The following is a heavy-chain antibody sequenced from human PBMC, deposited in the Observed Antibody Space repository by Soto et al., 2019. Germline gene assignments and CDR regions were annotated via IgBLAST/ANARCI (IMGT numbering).Heavy chain of an antibody. Sequence: GGSLRLSCAASGFTVSSNYMSWVRQAPGKGLEWVSVIYSGGSTYYADSVKGRFTISRDNSKSTLYLQMNSLRAEDTAVYYCARSSVSVNYYGMDVWGQGTTVTVSS. V-gene: IGHV3-53*01. D-gene: IGHD6-6*01. CDR1: GFTVSSNY. CDR2: IYSGGST. J-gene: IGHJ6*02. CDR3: ARSSVSVNYYGMDV.